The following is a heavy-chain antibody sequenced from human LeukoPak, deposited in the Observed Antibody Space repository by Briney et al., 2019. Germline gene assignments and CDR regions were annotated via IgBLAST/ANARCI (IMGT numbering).Heavy chain of an antibody. CDR3: VGSGWYFDY. J-gene: IGHJ4*02. D-gene: IGHD6-19*01. V-gene: IGHV3-30*03. Sequence: GRSLRLSCAASGFTFSSYGMHWVRQAPGKGLEWVAVISYDGSNKYYADSVKGRFIISRDNSKNTLYLQMNSLRAEDTAVYYCVGSGWYFDYWGQGTLVTVSS. CDR2: ISYDGSNK. CDR1: GFTFSSYG.